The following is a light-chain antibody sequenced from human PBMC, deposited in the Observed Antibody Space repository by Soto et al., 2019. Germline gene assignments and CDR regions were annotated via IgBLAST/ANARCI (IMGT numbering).Light chain of an antibody. CDR1: QSISTY. V-gene: IGKV1-39*01. Sequence: DIQMTQSPSSLSASVADRVTITCPASQSISTYLNWYQQTPGKAPKLLIYAASSLQSGVPSRFSGSGSGTDFTLTISSLHPEDSATYYCQQRYSTPPTFGQGTKVDIK. J-gene: IGKJ1*01. CDR2: AAS. CDR3: QQRYSTPPT.